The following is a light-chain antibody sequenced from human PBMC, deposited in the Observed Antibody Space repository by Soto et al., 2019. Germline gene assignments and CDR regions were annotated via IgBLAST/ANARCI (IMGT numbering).Light chain of an antibody. CDR2: GAS. Sequence: EIVLTQSPGTLSLSPGERGTLSCKASQSVNNNYLAWYQQKPGQAPRLLIYGASSSATGIPDRFSGSRSVTGFTLTISKLESEDFAVYHCQQYGGSPVFTFGQGTKLEI. CDR3: QQYGGSPVFT. J-gene: IGKJ2*01. V-gene: IGKV3-20*01. CDR1: QSVNNNY.